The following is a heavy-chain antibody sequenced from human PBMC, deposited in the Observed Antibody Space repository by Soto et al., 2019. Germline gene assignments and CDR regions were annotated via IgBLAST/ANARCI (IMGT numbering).Heavy chain of an antibody. D-gene: IGHD6-6*01. CDR1: GFTFSSYA. CDR2: ISSNGGST. CDR3: VKAPGGAARLPHGYFQH. V-gene: IGHV3-64D*06. J-gene: IGHJ1*01. Sequence: GGSLRLSCSASGFTFSSYAMHWVRQAPGKGLEYVSAISSNGGSTYYADSVKGRFTISRDNSKNTLYLQMSSLRAEDTAVYYCVKAPGGAARLPHGYFQHWGQGTLVTVSS.